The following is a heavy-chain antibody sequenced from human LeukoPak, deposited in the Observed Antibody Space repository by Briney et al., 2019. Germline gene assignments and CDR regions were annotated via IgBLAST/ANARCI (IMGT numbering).Heavy chain of an antibody. CDR2: INSSSSAI. CDR1: GFAFSSYS. D-gene: IGHD3-22*01. CDR3: ARKSGSSGYPFDY. J-gene: IGHJ4*02. V-gene: IGHV3-48*01. Sequence: AGGSLRLSCAASGFAFSSYSMNWVRQAPGKGLEWVSYINSSSSAIYYADSVKGRFTISRDNAKYSLYLQMNSLRAEDTAVYYCARKSGSSGYPFDYWGQGTVVTVSS.